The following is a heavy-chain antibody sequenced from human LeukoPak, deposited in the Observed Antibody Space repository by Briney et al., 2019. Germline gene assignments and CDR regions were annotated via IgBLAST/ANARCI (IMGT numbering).Heavy chain of an antibody. CDR1: GYTFTSYG. D-gene: IGHD5-18*01. CDR2: ITTYNGNT. J-gene: IGHJ4*02. CDR3: ARARGYSYGQGVDY. V-gene: IGHV1-18*01. Sequence: SVNVSCKASGYTFTSYGIIVMREAPGQGGEGMGGITTYNGNTNYAQKLQVRVTMTTDTSKSTAYMQLSSLRSDDTAVYYCARARGYSYGQGVDYWGQGTLVTVSS.